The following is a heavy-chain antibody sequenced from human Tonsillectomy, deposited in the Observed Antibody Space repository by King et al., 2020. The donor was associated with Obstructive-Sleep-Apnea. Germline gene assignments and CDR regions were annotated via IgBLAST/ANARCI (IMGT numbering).Heavy chain of an antibody. J-gene: IGHJ4*02. D-gene: IGHD2-2*01. CDR2: IYSDGSST. CDR3: ARESRSGCFDY. Sequence: VQLVESGGGLVQPGGSLRLSCAASGFTFSTYWMHWVRQAPGKGLVWVSHIYSDGSSTNYADSVKGRFTISRDNAKNTLYLQMNSLRAEDTAVYYCARESRSGCFDYWGQGTLVTLSS. CDR1: GFTFSTYW. V-gene: IGHV3-74*01.